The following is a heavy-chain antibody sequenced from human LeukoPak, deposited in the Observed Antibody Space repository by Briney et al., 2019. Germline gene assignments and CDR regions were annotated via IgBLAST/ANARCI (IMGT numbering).Heavy chain of an antibody. V-gene: IGHV3-49*04. CDR2: IRSKAYGGTT. J-gene: IGHJ4*02. D-gene: IGHD1-26*01. Sequence: GGSLRLSCAASGFTFSSYSMNWVRQAPGKGLEWVGFIRSKAYGGTTEYAASVKGRFTISRDDSKSIAYLQMNSLKTEDTAVYYCTRGRRATHDYWGQGTLVTVSS. CDR3: TRGRRATHDY. CDR1: GFTFSSYS.